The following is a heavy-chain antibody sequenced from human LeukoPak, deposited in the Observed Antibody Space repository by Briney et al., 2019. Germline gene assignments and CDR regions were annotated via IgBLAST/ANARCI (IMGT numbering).Heavy chain of an antibody. CDR3: ARDSHYYDSSGLDAFDI. J-gene: IGHJ3*02. CDR2: IYTSGST. D-gene: IGHD3-22*01. Sequence: SETLSLTCTVSGGSLSSYYWSWLRQPAGKGLEWIGRIYTSGSTNYNPSLKSRVTMSVATSKNQFSLKLSSVTAADTAVYYCARDSHYYDSSGLDAFDIWGQGKMVTVSS. CDR1: GGSLSSYY. V-gene: IGHV4-4*07.